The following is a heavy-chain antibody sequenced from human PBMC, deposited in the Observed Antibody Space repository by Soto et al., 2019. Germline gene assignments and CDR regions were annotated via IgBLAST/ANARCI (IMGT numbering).Heavy chain of an antibody. D-gene: IGHD4-17*01. V-gene: IGHV3-73*01. CDR1: GFAFSGSA. Sequence: GGSLSLSCAASGFAFSGSAMHWVRQASGKVLELVGRIGSKTNNYSTAYAAPVKGRFTISRDDSKNTAYLHTNSLKIEDTAVYYCTVTTVTTLYYYAMDVWGQGTTVTVSS. J-gene: IGHJ6*02. CDR2: IGSKTNNYST. CDR3: TVTTVTTLYYYAMDV.